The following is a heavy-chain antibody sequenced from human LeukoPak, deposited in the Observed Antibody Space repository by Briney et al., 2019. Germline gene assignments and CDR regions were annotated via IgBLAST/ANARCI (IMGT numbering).Heavy chain of an antibody. J-gene: IGHJ5*02. CDR3: ARDRPFYGDYFDGFDP. Sequence: GGSLRLSCAASEFTFSSYSMSWVRQAPGKGLEWVSYISSSSSTIYYADSVKGRFTISRDNAKNSLYLQMNSLRAEDTAVYYCARDRPFYGDYFDGFDPWGQGTLVTVSS. D-gene: IGHD4-17*01. V-gene: IGHV3-48*01. CDR2: ISSSSSTI. CDR1: EFTFSSYS.